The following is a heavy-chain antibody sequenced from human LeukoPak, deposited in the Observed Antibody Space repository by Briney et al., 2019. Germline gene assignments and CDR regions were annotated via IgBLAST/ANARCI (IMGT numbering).Heavy chain of an antibody. J-gene: IGHJ4*02. Sequence: GRSLRLSCAASGFTFSSYGMHWVRQAPGKGLEWVAVISFDGSNKYYADSVKGRFTISRDISKNTLYLQMNSLRAEDTAVYYCAKDLTVFDDYDSTVSWGTDYWGQGTLVTVSS. D-gene: IGHD3-22*01. CDR2: ISFDGSNK. CDR3: AKDLTVFDDYDSTVSWGTDY. CDR1: GFTFSSYG. V-gene: IGHV3-30*18.